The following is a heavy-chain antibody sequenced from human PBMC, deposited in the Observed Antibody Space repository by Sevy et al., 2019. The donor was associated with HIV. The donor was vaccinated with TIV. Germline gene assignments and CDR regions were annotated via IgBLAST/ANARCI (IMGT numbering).Heavy chain of an antibody. J-gene: IGHJ4*02. V-gene: IGHV2-5*02. Sequence: SGPTLVNPAQTLTLTCSFSGFSLNTSGVGVGWIRLPPGKALEWLALIFWDDEKRYSPPLKNRLTITKDTSKNQVVPTMTNMDPVDTATYYCARFLKGDYTNYFDSWDQGSLVTVSS. CDR3: ARFLKGDYTNYFDS. CDR1: GFSLNTSGVG. CDR2: IFWDDEK. D-gene: IGHD4-4*01.